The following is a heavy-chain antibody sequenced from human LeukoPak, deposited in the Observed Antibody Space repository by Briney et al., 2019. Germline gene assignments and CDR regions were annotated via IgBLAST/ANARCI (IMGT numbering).Heavy chain of an antibody. J-gene: IGHJ4*02. D-gene: IGHD3-22*01. CDR3: ATYNSHSGYNPY. CDR2: IIPIFGTA. CDR1: GGTFSSYA. V-gene: IGHV1-69*06. Sequence: GASVKVSCKASGGTFSSYAISWVRQAPGQGLEWMGGIIPIFGTANYAQKFQGRVTITADKSTSTAYMELSSLRSEDTAVYYCATYNSHSGYNPYWGQGTLVTVSS.